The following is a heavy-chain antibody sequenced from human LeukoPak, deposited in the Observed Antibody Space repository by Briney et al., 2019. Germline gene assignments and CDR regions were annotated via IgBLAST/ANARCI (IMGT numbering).Heavy chain of an antibody. Sequence: SETLSLTCTVSGGSISSSSYYWGWIRQPPGKGLEWIGSIYYSGSTYYNPSLKSRVTISVDTSKNQFSLKLSSVTAADTAVYYCARTPATTASYMDVWGKGTTVTVSS. V-gene: IGHV4-39*07. D-gene: IGHD4-11*01. CDR1: GGSISSSSYY. CDR2: IYYSGST. CDR3: ARTPATTASYMDV. J-gene: IGHJ6*03.